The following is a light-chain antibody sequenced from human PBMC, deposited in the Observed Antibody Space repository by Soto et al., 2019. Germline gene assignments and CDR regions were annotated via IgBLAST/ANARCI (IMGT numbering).Light chain of an antibody. CDR2: GAS. CDR3: QQYGGSSWT. Sequence: EIVLTQSPGTLSLSPGERATLSCRASQSVSSSYLAWYHQKPGQASRLLIFGASSRATGIPDRFSGSGSGTDFTLTISRLEPEDFAVYYCQQYGGSSWTFGQGTKVDIK. J-gene: IGKJ1*01. V-gene: IGKV3-20*01. CDR1: QSVSSSY.